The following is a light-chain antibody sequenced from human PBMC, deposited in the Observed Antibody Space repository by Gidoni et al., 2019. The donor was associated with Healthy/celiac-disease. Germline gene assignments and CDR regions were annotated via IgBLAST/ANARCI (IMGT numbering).Light chain of an antibody. CDR1: QSVLYSSNNKNY. J-gene: IGKJ1*01. V-gene: IGKV4-1*01. Sequence: DIVMTQSPDSLAVSLGERVTINCKSSQSVLYSSNNKNYLAWYQQKPGQPPKLLIYWAYTRESGVPDRFSGSGSGTDFTLTISSLQAEDVAVYYCQQYYSTPRTFXQXTKVEIK. CDR2: WAY. CDR3: QQYYSTPRT.